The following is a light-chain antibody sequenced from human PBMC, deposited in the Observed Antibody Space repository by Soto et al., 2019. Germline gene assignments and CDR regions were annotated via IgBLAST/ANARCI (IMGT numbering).Light chain of an antibody. V-gene: IGKV2-28*01. CDR1: QSLLHSNGYNY. J-gene: IGKJ4*01. CDR2: IAS. Sequence: DIVMTQSPLSLPVTPGDPASISCRSSQSLLHSNGYNYLDCYLQKPGQSPQLLIHIASIWASGVPDWVSGRRSGTSITLTIGSVEAAEVGVYYGTQSLRSVTVGRETKVELK. CDR3: TQSLRSVT.